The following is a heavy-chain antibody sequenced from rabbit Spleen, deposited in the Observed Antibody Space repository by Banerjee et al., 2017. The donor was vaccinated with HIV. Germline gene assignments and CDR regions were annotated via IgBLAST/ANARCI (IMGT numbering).Heavy chain of an antibody. CDR2: INTYTGKP. D-gene: IGHD6-1*01. Sequence: QEQLVESGGGLVKPEGSLTLACKASGFSFSDRDVMCWVRQAPGKGLQWIACINTYTGKPVYATWPKGRFTISRTSSTTVTLQMTSLTAADTATYFCAREAGYGGYGDGNLWGQGTLVTVS. CDR3: AREAGYGGYGDGNL. J-gene: IGHJ4*01. V-gene: IGHV1S45*01. CDR1: GFSFSDRDV.